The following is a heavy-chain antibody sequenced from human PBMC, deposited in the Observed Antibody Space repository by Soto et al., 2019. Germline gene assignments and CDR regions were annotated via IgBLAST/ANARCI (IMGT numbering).Heavy chain of an antibody. J-gene: IGHJ4*02. CDR2: VYKYGST. D-gene: IGHD6-25*01. V-gene: IGHV4-59*11. Sequence: SETLSITCTLSGPSIIGHYWSWIPKPPGKGLEWIGYVYKYGSTTYSPSLKSRVTISADTSRNQISLNLTSVTAADTATYYWADETGSWYFDSWGQGNMVNFSS. CDR1: GPSIIGHY. CDR3: ADETGSWYFDS.